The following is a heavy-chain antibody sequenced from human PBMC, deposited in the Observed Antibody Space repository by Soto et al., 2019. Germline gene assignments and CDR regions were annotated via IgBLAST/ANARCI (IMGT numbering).Heavy chain of an antibody. CDR3: ARGNNGYDYAIDNYYYGMDV. D-gene: IGHD5-12*01. V-gene: IGHV1-18*01. J-gene: IGHJ6*02. CDR1: GYTFTSYG. Sequence: QVQLVQSGAEVKKPGASVKVSCKASGYTFTSYGISWVRQAPGQGLEWMGWISAYNGNTNYAQKLQGRVTMTTDTSTSTAYMELRSLRSDDTAVYYCARGNNGYDYAIDNYYYGMDVWGQGTTVTVSS. CDR2: ISAYNGNT.